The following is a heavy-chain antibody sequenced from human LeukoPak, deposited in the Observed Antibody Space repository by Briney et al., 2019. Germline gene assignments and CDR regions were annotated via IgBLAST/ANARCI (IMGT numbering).Heavy chain of an antibody. CDR2: IYYSGST. Sequence: SETLSLTCTVSGGSISSYYWSWIRQPPGKRLEWIGYIYYSGSTNYNPSLKSRVTISVDTSKNQFSLKLSSVTAADTAVYYCARQIIVATISYFDYWGQGTLVTVSS. V-gene: IGHV4-59*08. CDR1: GGSISSYY. CDR3: ARQIIVATISYFDY. D-gene: IGHD5-12*01. J-gene: IGHJ4*02.